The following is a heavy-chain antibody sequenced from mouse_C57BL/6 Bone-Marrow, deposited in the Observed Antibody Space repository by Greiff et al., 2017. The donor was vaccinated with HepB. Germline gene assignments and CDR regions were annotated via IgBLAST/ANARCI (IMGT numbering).Heavy chain of an antibody. CDR1: GYTFTSYW. D-gene: IGHD1-1*01. CDR2: IDPSDSYT. Sequence: QVQLQQSGAELVKPGASVKLSCKASGYTFTSYWMQWVKQRPGQGLEWIGEIDPSDSYTNYNQKFKGKATLTVDTSSSTAYMQLSSLTSEDSAVYYCARWAYYYGSSDGYYWGQGTTLTVSS. CDR3: ARWAYYYGSSDGYY. J-gene: IGHJ2*01. V-gene: IGHV1-50*01.